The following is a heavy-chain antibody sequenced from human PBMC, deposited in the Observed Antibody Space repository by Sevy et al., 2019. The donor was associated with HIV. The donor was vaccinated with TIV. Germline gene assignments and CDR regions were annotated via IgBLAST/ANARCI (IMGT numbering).Heavy chain of an antibody. D-gene: IGHD6-13*01. CDR2: IRYDGSTK. CDR3: AKHRDTLAAAAYLDH. J-gene: IGHJ4*02. Sequence: GGSLRLSCAATGFTFSQYGMEWVRQAPGKGLEWVAFIRYDGSTKYYADSVKGRFTISRDNSKNMLYLQMNSLRPEDTALYSCAKHRDTLAAAAYLDHWGQGTLVTDSS. CDR1: GFTFSQYG. V-gene: IGHV3-30*02.